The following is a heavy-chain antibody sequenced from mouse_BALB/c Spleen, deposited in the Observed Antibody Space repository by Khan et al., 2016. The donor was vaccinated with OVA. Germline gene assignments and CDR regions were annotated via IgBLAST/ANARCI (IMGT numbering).Heavy chain of an antibody. CDR2: ISYSGST. CDR1: GYSITNNYA. Sequence: EVQLQESGPGLVKPSQSLSLTCTVTGYSITNNYAWNWIRQFPGNKLEWMGFISYSGSTNYNPSLKSRISITRDTSKNQFFLQLNSVTTEDTATYYCARGNYYRYDFDYWGQGTTLTVSS. J-gene: IGHJ2*01. V-gene: IGHV3-2*02. D-gene: IGHD2-14*01. CDR3: ARGNYYRYDFDY.